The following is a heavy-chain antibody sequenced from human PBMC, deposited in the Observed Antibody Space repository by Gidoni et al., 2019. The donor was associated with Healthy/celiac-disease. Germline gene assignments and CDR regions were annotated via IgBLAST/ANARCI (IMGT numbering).Heavy chain of an antibody. Sequence: EVQLLESGGGLVQPGGSLRLSCAASGFTFSSYAMRWVRPAPGKGLEWVSAISGSGGSTYYADSVKGRFTISRDNSKNTLYLQMNSLRAEDTAVYYCAKDMDIVVVPGLFDYYYYGMDVWGQGTTVTVSS. CDR2: ISGSGGST. CDR3: AKDMDIVVVPGLFDYYYYGMDV. J-gene: IGHJ6*02. CDR1: GFTFSSYA. D-gene: IGHD2-2*03. V-gene: IGHV3-23*01.